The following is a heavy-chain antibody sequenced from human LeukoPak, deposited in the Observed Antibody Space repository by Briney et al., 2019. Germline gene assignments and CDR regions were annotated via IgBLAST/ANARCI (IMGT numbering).Heavy chain of an antibody. D-gene: IGHD2-15*01. CDR2: IIPIFGTA. CDR1: GGTFSSYA. Sequence: SVKVSCKASGGTFSSYAISWVRQAPGQGLEWMGGIIPIFGTANYAQKFQGRVTITADESTSTAYMELSSLRSEDTAVYYCARATKRYCSGGSCSSRPNWFDPWGQGTLVTVSS. V-gene: IGHV1-69*13. CDR3: ARATKRYCSGGSCSSRPNWFDP. J-gene: IGHJ5*02.